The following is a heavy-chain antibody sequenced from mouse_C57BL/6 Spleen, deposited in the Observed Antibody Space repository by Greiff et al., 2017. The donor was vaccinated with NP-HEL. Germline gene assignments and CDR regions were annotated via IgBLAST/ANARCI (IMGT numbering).Heavy chain of an antibody. D-gene: IGHD2-3*01. CDR3: ARTLYDGYFYYAMDY. CDR1: GFTFSSYA. CDR2: ISDGGSYT. J-gene: IGHJ4*01. Sequence: EVQGVESGGGLVKPGGSLKLSCAASGFTFSSYAMSWVRQTPEKRLEWVATISDGGSYTYYPDNVKGRFTISRDNAKNNLYLQMSHLKSEDTAMYYCARTLYDGYFYYAMDYWGQGTSVTVSS. V-gene: IGHV5-4*01.